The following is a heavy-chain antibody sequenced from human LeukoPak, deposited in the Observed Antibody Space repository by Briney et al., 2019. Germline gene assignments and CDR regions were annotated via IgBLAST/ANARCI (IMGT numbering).Heavy chain of an antibody. CDR3: VRVALRYFDWSNLISTYFDY. Sequence: SETLSLTCAVSGGSISSSNWWSWVRQPPGKGLEWLGEIYHSGSTNYNPSLKSRVTISVDKSKNQFSLKLSSVTAADTAVYYCVRVALRYFDWSNLISTYFDYWGQGTLVTVSS. D-gene: IGHD3-9*01. CDR1: GGSISSSNW. J-gene: IGHJ4*02. CDR2: IYHSGST. V-gene: IGHV4-4*02.